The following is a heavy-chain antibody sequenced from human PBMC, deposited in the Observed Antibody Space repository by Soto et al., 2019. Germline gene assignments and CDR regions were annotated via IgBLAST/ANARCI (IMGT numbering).Heavy chain of an antibody. CDR2: ISGSGGST. V-gene: IGHV3-23*01. CDR3: ARDIVVVPAAIMAWLGYYGMDV. CDR1: GFTFSSYA. D-gene: IGHD2-2*01. Sequence: EVQLLESGGGLVQPGGSLRLSCAASGFTFSSYAMSWVRQAPGKGLEWVSAISGSGGSTYYADSVKGRFTISRDNSKNTLYLQMNSLRAEDTAVYYCARDIVVVPAAIMAWLGYYGMDVCGQGTTVTVSS. J-gene: IGHJ6*02.